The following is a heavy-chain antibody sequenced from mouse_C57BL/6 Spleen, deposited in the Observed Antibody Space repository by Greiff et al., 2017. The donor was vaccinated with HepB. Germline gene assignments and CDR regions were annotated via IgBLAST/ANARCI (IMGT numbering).Heavy chain of an antibody. V-gene: IGHV5-6*01. Sequence: EVQGVESGGDLVKPGGSLKLSCAASGFTFSSYGMSWVRQTPDKRLEWVATISSGGSYTYYPDSVKGRFTISGDNAKNTLYLQLSSLKSEDTAMYYGARQGMIYDGNHEGYFDVWGTGTTVTVSS. J-gene: IGHJ1*03. D-gene: IGHD2-1*01. CDR3: ARQGMIYDGNHEGYFDV. CDR2: ISSGGSYT. CDR1: GFTFSSYG.